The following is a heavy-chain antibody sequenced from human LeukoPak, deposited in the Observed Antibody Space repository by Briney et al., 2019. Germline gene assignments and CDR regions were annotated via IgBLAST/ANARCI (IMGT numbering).Heavy chain of an antibody. CDR1: GFTFSSYS. J-gene: IGHJ4*02. D-gene: IGHD3-22*01. CDR3: ARDPGPYYYDSSGYYYFDY. V-gene: IGHV3-48*01. Sequence: GGPLRLSCAASGFTFSSYSMNWVRQAPGKGLEWVSYISSSSSTIYYADSVKGRFTISRDNAKNSLYLQMNSLRAEDTAVYYCARDPGPYYYDSSGYYYFDYWGQGTLVTVSS. CDR2: ISSSSSTI.